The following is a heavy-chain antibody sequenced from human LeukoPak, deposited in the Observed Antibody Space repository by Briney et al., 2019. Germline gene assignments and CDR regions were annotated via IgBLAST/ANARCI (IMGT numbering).Heavy chain of an antibody. CDR2: INHSGST. D-gene: IGHD6-13*01. CDR1: GGSFSGYY. CDR3: ASIPPRPLDRIGIAAAADAFDI. V-gene: IGHV4-34*01. J-gene: IGHJ3*02. Sequence: SETLSLTCAVYGGSFSGYYWSWIRQPSGKGLEWIGEINHSGSTNYNPSLKSRVAISVDTSKNQFSLKLSSVTAADTAVYYCASIPPRPLDRIGIAAAADAFDIWGQGTMVTVSS.